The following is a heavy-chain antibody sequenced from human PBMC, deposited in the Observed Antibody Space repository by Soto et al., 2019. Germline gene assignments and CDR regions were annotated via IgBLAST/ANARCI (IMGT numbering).Heavy chain of an antibody. J-gene: IGHJ6*02. D-gene: IGHD5-18*01. V-gene: IGHV4-59*01. CDR2: IYYSGST. CDR1: GGSISSYY. CDR3: ARVDTAMVTGYYYGMAV. Sequence: SETLSLTCTVSGGSISSYYWSWFRQPPGKGLEWIGYIYYSGSTNYNPSLKSRATISVDTSKNQFSLKLSSVTAADTAVYYCARVDTAMVTGYYYGMAVWGQGTTVTVSS.